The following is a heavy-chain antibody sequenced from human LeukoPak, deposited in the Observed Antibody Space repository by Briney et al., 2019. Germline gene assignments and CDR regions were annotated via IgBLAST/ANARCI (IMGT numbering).Heavy chain of an antibody. CDR1: GGSISSYY. D-gene: IGHD1-14*01. CDR2: TFYSGST. V-gene: IGHV4-59*08. Sequence: PSETLSLTCTVSGGSISSYYWSWIRQPPGKGLEWIGYTFYSGSTSYNPSLKSRVTISLDTSKNQFSLKLSSVTAADTAMYYCARHIYRTYYFDSWGQGTLVTVSS. J-gene: IGHJ4*02. CDR3: ARHIYRTYYFDS.